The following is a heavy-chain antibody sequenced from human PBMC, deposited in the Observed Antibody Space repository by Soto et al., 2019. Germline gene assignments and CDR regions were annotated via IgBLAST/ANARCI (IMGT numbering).Heavy chain of an antibody. Sequence: QVQLQESGPGLVKSSQTLSLSCTVSGGSISSGGYYWSWIRQHPGEGLGWIGYIYYSGSTYYNPWLKSRVTISVDTSKNQFSLKLSLVTAADTAVYYCAREGYTYGPYYFDYWGQGTLVTVSS. CDR2: IYYSGST. CDR1: GGSISSGGYY. CDR3: AREGYTYGPYYFDY. V-gene: IGHV4-31*03. D-gene: IGHD5-18*01. J-gene: IGHJ4*02.